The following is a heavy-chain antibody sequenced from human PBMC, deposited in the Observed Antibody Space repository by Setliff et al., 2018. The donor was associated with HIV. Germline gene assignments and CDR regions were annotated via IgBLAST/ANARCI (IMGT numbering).Heavy chain of an antibody. CDR3: ARGFTYRGYYYGSGSYYNIQQPIDY. Sequence: AASVKVSCKASGYTFSSYDINWVRQATGQGLEWMGWMNPNSGNTGYAQKFQGRVTMTRDTSISTAYMELSRLRSDDTAVYYCARGFTYRGYYYGSGSYYNIQQPIDYWGQGTLVTVSS. V-gene: IGHV1-8*02. J-gene: IGHJ4*02. CDR1: GYTFSSYD. D-gene: IGHD3-10*01. CDR2: MNPNSGNT.